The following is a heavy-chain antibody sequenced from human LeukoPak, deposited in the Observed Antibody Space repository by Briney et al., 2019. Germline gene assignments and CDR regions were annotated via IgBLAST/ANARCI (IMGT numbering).Heavy chain of an antibody. CDR1: GYTFTGYY. CDR3: ARDVKGDIAVAADY. V-gene: IGHV1-2*02. Sequence: ASVKVSCKASGYTFTGYYMHWVRQAPGQGREWMGWIYPNSGGPNYAQKFQGRVTMTRDTSISTAYMELIRLRSDDAADYYCARDVKGDIAVAADYWGQGTLVTVFS. J-gene: IGHJ4*02. CDR2: IYPNSGGP. D-gene: IGHD6-19*01.